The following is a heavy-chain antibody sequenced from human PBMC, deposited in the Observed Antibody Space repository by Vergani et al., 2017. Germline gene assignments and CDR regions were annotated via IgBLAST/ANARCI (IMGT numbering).Heavy chain of an antibody. Sequence: QVQLQESGPGLVKPSETLSLTCTVSGGSISSYYWSWIRQPPGKGLEWIGYIYTSGSTNYNPSLKSRVTISVDTSKNQFSLKLSSVTAADTAVYYCARYYRSSPIDYWGQGTLVTVSS. D-gene: IGHD6-6*01. CDR2: IYTSGST. J-gene: IGHJ4*02. CDR3: ARYYRSSPIDY. V-gene: IGHV4-4*08. CDR1: GGSISSYY.